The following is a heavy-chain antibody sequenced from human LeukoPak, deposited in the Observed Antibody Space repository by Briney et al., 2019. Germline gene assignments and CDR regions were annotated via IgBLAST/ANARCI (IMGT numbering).Heavy chain of an antibody. CDR1: GGSFSGYY. CDR3: ARGAKVVPAAIGY. D-gene: IGHD2-2*02. CDR2: INHSGST. J-gene: IGHJ4*02. V-gene: IGHV4-34*01. Sequence: PSETLSLTCAVYGGSFSGYYWSWIRQPPGKGLEWIGEINHSGSTNYNPSLKSRVTISVDRSKNQFSLKLSSVTAADTAVYYCARGAKVVPAAIGYWGQGTLVTVSS.